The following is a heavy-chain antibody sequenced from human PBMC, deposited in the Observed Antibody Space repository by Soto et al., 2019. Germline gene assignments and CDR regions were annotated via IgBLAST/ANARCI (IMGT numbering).Heavy chain of an antibody. CDR2: ISSSSSTI. Sequence: GGSLRLSCAASGFTFSSYSMNWVRQAPGKGLEWVSYISSSSSTIYYADSVKGRFTISRDNAKNSLYPQMNSLRDEDTAVYYCVTATGYYGFWGQGALVTVSS. V-gene: IGHV3-48*02. CDR1: GFTFSSYS. J-gene: IGHJ4*02. D-gene: IGHD1-26*01. CDR3: VTATGYYGF.